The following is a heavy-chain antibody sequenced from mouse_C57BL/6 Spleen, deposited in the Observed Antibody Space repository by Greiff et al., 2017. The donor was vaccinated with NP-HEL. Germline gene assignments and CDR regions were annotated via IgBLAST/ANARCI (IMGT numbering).Heavy chain of an antibody. J-gene: IGHJ4*01. D-gene: IGHD6-1*01. V-gene: IGHV1-54*01. CDR2: INPGSGGT. CDR3: TRSEANPNYAMDY. Sequence: VQLQQSGAELVRPGTSVKVSCKASGYAFTNYLIEWVKQRPGQGLEWIGVINPGSGGTNYNEKFKGKATLTADKSSSTAYMQLSSLTSEDSAVYFCTRSEANPNYAMDYWGQGTSVTVSS. CDR1: GYAFTNYL.